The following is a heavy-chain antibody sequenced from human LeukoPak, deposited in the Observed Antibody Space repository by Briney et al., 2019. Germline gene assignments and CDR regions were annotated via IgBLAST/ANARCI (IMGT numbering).Heavy chain of an antibody. D-gene: IGHD3-10*01. J-gene: IGHJ5*02. Sequence: SETLSLTCTVSGGSISSYYWSWIRQPAGKGLEWIGRIYTGGSTNYNPSLKSRVTMSVDTSKNQFSLKLSSVTAADTAVYYCARGGHLTMVRGVITAWGQGTLVTVSS. V-gene: IGHV4-4*07. CDR1: GGSISSYY. CDR2: IYTGGST. CDR3: ARGGHLTMVRGVITA.